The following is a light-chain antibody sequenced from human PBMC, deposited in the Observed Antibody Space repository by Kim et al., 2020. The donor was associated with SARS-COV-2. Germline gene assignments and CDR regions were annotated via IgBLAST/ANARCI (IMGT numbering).Light chain of an antibody. V-gene: IGKV3-15*01. CDR3: QQYYGAPMT. Sequence: ASPGARVTICCRASQSVSNYLDWYQQKPGQAPKLLIYGASTRDSGVSAGFSGSGSGTEFTLTINNLQPEDLAAYYCQQYYGAPMTFGQGTKVDIK. J-gene: IGKJ1*01. CDR2: GAS. CDR1: QSVSNY.